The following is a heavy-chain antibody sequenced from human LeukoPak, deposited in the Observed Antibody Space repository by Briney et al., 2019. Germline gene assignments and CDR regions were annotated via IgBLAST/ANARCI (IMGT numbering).Heavy chain of an antibody. CDR2: IYHSGST. CDR1: GYSISSGYY. Sequence: TSETLSLTCTVSGYSISSGYYWGWIRQPPGKGLEWIGSIYHSGSTYYNPPLKSRVTISVDTSKNQFSLKLSSVTAADTAVYYCARVTSTVTTLFDYWGQGTLVTVSS. D-gene: IGHD4-17*01. CDR3: ARVTSTVTTLFDY. V-gene: IGHV4-38-2*02. J-gene: IGHJ4*02.